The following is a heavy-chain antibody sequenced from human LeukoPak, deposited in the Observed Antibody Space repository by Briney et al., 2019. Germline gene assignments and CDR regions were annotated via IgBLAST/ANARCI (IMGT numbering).Heavy chain of an antibody. D-gene: IGHD3-3*01. CDR1: GYPFSSYG. CDR2: IYPGDSDT. J-gene: IGHJ4*02. CDR3: ARQNDFRLDY. Sequence: HGESLRISCKGSGYPFSSYGIGWVRQMPGKGLEWMGIIYPGDSDTRYSPSLQGQVTISVDTSIGTAYLQWSSLKASDTAIYYCARQNDFRLDYWGQGTLVTVSS. V-gene: IGHV5-51*01.